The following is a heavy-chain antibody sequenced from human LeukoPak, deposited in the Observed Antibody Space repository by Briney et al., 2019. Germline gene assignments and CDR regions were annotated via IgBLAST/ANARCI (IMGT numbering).Heavy chain of an antibody. CDR2: IRNDGSNK. Sequence: GGSLRLSCAASGFTFSSYGMHWVRQAPGKGLDWVTFIRNDGSNKYYAGSMKGRFTISRDNSKNTLYLQINSLRTEDTAIYYCAKDDILTGYSLDYWGQGTLVTVSS. D-gene: IGHD3-9*01. CDR1: GFTFSSYG. V-gene: IGHV3-30*02. CDR3: AKDDILTGYSLDY. J-gene: IGHJ4*02.